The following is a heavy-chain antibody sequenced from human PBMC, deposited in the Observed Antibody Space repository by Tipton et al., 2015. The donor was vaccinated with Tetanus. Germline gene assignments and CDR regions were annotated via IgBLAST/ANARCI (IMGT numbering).Heavy chain of an antibody. Sequence: QSGAEVKKPGESLKISCKGSGYRFTSQWNGWVRQMPGEGLEWRGIIYPGDSDTRISPSFDGQVTMSADKSISTAYLNWSSLKASDTAMNYCARRSRDGHTWDNFDIWGQGTMVKVSS. D-gene: IGHD5-24*01. CDR3: ARRSRDGHTWDNFDI. CDR1: GYRFTSQW. V-gene: IGHV5-51*01. CDR2: IYPGDSDT. J-gene: IGHJ3*02.